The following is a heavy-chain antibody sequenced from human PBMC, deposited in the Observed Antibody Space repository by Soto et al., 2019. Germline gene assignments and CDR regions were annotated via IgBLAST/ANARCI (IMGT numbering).Heavy chain of an antibody. Sequence: EVQLLESGGGLEQPGGSLTISCAASGFTFFNYAMTWVRQAPGKGLEGVSSIGGTGGSTKYADSVNDRFIVSGDNSKNTVYVQLSSLRPEDRAVYDCGRDPDGHHIGDFEMWGQGTVVTVSS. CDR1: GFTFFNYA. V-gene: IGHV3-23*01. D-gene: IGHD5-12*01. CDR2: IGGTGGST. CDR3: GRDPDGHHIGDFEM. J-gene: IGHJ3*02.